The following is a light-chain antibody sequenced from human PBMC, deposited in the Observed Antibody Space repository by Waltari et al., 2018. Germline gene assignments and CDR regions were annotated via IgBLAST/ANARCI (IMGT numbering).Light chain of an antibody. J-gene: IGKJ1*01. Sequence: IVMTQSPATLSVSPGERATLSCRASQSVSSNLAWYQQKPGQAPRRLIYGASTRATGIPARFSGIGSGTEFTLTISSLQSEDFAVYYCQQYNNWPWTFGQGTKVEIK. CDR3: QQYNNWPWT. CDR2: GAS. V-gene: IGKV3-15*01. CDR1: QSVSSN.